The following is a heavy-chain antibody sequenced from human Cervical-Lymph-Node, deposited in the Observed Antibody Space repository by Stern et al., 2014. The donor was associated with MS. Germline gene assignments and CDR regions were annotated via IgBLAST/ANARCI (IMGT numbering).Heavy chain of an antibody. CDR2: IKADGSAP. V-gene: IGHV3-7*01. CDR1: GFTFSSYW. J-gene: IGHJ5*02. CDR3: ARGSDA. Sequence: VQLVESGGGLVQPGGSLRLSCAASGFTFSSYWMNWVRQAPGQGLEGVANIKADGSAPYYVHHVKGRFTIPRDNSQTSLFLQMNSLRAEDTAVYYCARGSDAWGQGTLVTVSS.